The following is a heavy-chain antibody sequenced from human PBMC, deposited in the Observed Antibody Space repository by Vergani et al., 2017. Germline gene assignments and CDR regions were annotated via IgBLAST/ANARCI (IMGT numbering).Heavy chain of an antibody. CDR1: GFTLSSHA. Sequence: QVQLEESGGGVVQPGRFLRLSCAGSGFTLSSHAMHWVRQAPGKGPEWAGFIWYDGSKEYYADAVKGRFTISRDNSKNTLYLQMNKLRAADTAVYYCAWSGYRAHGVCYMTYYYYMDVWGKGTAVTVSS. CDR3: AWSGYRAHGVCYMTYYYYMDV. V-gene: IGHV3-33*01. J-gene: IGHJ6*03. CDR2: IWYDGSKE. D-gene: IGHD2-8*01.